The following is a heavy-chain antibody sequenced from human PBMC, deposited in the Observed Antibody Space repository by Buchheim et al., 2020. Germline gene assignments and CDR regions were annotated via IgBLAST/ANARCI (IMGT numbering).Heavy chain of an antibody. D-gene: IGHD3-10*01. CDR3: AKDRTVYGLGEIDY. CDR2: ISYDGSNK. CDR1: GFTFSTSG. Sequence: QVYLVESGGGVVQPGRSLRLSCAASGFTFSTSGMHWVRQAPGKGLEWVAVISYDGSNKYYGDSVKGRFTISRANSQNTVYLQMNSLRAEDTAVYYCAKDRTVYGLGEIDYWGQGTL. J-gene: IGHJ4*02. V-gene: IGHV3-30*18.